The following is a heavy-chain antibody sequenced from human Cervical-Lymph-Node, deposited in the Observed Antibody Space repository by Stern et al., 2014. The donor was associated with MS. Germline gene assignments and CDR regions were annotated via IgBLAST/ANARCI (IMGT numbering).Heavy chain of an antibody. D-gene: IGHD2-2*02. J-gene: IGHJ6*02. Sequence: VQLVESGGGVVQPGTSLRVSCVASGFTFSRYGMHWVRQAPGKGLEWVAVIWYDGNSKYYADSVRGRFTTSRDNSKNTLYLQMNRLSAVDTAVYYCAREGDGGLASYIGMDVWGQGTTVTVSS. CDR3: AREGDGGLASYIGMDV. V-gene: IGHV3-33*01. CDR2: IWYDGNSK. CDR1: GFTFSRYG.